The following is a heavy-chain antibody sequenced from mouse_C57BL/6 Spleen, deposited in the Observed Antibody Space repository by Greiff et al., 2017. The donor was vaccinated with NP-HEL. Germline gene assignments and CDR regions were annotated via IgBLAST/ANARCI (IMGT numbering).Heavy chain of an antibody. CDR1: GYTFTSYW. J-gene: IGHJ4*01. CDR3: ARSDYGMSYDAMDY. Sequence: QVQLQQPGAELVKPGASVKLSCKASGYTFTSYWMQWVNQRPGQGLEWIGEIDPSDSYTNYNQKFKGKATLTVDTSSSTAYMQLSSLTSEDSAGYFCARSDYGMSYDAMDYWGQGTSVTVSS. D-gene: IGHD1-1*01. V-gene: IGHV1-50*01. CDR2: IDPSDSYT.